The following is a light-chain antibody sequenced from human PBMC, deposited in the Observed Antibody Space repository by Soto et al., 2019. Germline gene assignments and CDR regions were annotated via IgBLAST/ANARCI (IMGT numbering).Light chain of an antibody. J-gene: IGKJ2*01. CDR2: ETS. CDR3: QQSYNSPRT. V-gene: IGKV1-39*01. CDR1: QNITIY. Sequence: DIPMTQSPSSLSAYVGDRVSIACRASQNITIYLNWYQQKLGNAPKVLVSETSNLQSGVPSRFSGSGSGTDFSLTISSLQLEDFATYYCQQSYNSPRTFGQGTKLEI.